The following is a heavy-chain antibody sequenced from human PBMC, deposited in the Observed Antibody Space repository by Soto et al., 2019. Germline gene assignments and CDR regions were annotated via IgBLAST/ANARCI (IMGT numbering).Heavy chain of an antibody. J-gene: IGHJ6*02. CDR1: GFTFTSSA. V-gene: IGHV1-58*01. D-gene: IGHD2-21*01. Sequence: QMQLVQSGPEVKKPGTSVKVSCKASGFTFTSSAVQWVRQARGQRLEWIGWIVVGSGNTNYAQKFQERVTITRDMATSTAYMELSSLRSEDTAVYYCAAEPHCAGDCYGMDAWGQGTTVTVSS. CDR2: IVVGSGNT. CDR3: AAEPHCAGDCYGMDA.